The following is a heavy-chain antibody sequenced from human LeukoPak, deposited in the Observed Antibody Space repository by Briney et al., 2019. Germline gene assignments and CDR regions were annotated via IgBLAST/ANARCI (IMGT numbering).Heavy chain of an antibody. J-gene: IGHJ5*02. CDR3: ARDHVDQRSFDP. CDR1: GFTFSSYA. V-gene: IGHV3-23*01. D-gene: IGHD2-2*01. CDR2: INGGGVNT. Sequence: PGRSLRLSCAASGFTFSSYAMSWVRQAPGKGLEWVSTINGGGVNTHYADSVGGRFTISRDNSKNTLFLQMNSLRSEDTAVYYCARDHVDQRSFDPWGQGTLVTVSS.